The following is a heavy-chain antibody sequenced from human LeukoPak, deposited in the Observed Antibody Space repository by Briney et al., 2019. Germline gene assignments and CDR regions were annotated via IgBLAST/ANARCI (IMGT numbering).Heavy chain of an antibody. D-gene: IGHD6-13*01. CDR2: FDPEDGET. CDR1: GYTLTELS. CDR3: GTDLIAAAVFDY. J-gene: IGHJ4*02. Sequence: ASVKVSCKVSGYTLTELSMHWVRQAPGKGLEWMGGFDPEDGETIYAQKFQGRVTMTEDTSTDTAYMELSSLRSEDTAVYYCGTDLIAAAVFDYWGQGTLVTVSS. V-gene: IGHV1-24*01.